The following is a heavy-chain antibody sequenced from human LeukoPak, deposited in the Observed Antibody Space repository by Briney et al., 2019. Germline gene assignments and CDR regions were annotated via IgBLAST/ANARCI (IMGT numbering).Heavy chain of an antibody. CDR3: VRAVSGTLGGAFDI. CDR2: INPNSGVT. D-gene: IGHD1-7*01. CDR1: GYTFTSFG. J-gene: IGHJ3*02. Sequence: ASVKVSCKPSGYTFTSFGISWVRQTPGQGLEWLGWINPNSGVTRYAQKFQDRVTMTRDTATYMELSSLKSDDTAVYYCVRAVSGTLGGAFDIWGQGTAVTVSS. V-gene: IGHV1-2*02.